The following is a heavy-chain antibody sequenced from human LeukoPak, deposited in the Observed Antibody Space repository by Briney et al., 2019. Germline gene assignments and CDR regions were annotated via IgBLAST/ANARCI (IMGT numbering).Heavy chain of an antibody. CDR2: IYYSGST. D-gene: IGHD5-18*01. J-gene: IGHJ4*02. CDR3: ASVQLWSDFDY. Sequence: SETLSLTCTVSGGSISSSSYYWGWIRQPPGKGLEWIGNIYYSGSTYYSPSLKSRVTISVDTSKNQFSLKLSSVTAADTAVYYCASVQLWSDFDYWGQGTLVTVSS. V-gene: IGHV4-39*01. CDR1: GGSISSSSYY.